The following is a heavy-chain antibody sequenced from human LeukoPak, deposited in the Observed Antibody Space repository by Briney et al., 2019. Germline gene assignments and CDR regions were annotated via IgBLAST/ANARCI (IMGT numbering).Heavy chain of an antibody. Sequence: ASVKVSCKASGYTFTSYDINWVRQATGQGLEWMGWVNPNSGNTGYAQKFQGRVTMTRNTSISTAYMELSSLRSEDTAVYYCARPGSSSDAFDIWGQGTMVTVSS. CDR3: ARPGSSSDAFDI. CDR2: VNPNSGNT. V-gene: IGHV1-8*01. CDR1: GYTFTSYD. D-gene: IGHD2-15*01. J-gene: IGHJ3*02.